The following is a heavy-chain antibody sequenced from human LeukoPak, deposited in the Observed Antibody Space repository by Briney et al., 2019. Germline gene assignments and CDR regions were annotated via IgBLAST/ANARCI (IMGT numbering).Heavy chain of an antibody. V-gene: IGHV1-69*13. D-gene: IGHD3-10*01. CDR2: IIPIFGTA. CDR3: ARVGRITMVRGVILGYWFDP. Sequence: GASVKVSCKASGYTFTSYGISWVRQAPGQGLEWMGGIIPIFGTANYAQKFQGRVTITADESTSTAYMELSSLRSEDTAVYYCARVGRITMVRGVILGYWFDPWGQGTLVTVSS. J-gene: IGHJ5*02. CDR1: GYTFTSYG.